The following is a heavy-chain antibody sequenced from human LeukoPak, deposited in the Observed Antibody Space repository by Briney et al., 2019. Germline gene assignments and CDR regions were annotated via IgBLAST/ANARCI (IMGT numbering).Heavy chain of an antibody. D-gene: IGHD2-2*01. CDR2: INHSGST. Sequence: SETLSLTCAVYGGSFSGYYWRWLRQPPGKGLEWIGEINHSGSTNYNPSLKSRVTISVDTSKNQFSLKLSSVTAADTAVYYCARGHIVVVPAAKNYYYYMDVWGKGTTVTVSS. V-gene: IGHV4-34*01. CDR1: GGSFSGYY. J-gene: IGHJ6*03. CDR3: ARGHIVVVPAAKNYYYYMDV.